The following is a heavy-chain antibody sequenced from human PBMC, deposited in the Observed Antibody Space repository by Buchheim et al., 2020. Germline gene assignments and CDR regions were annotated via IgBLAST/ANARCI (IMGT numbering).Heavy chain of an antibody. CDR2: ISGSGRNT. CDR1: GFTFSSYA. Sequence: ELQLLESGGGLVQPGGSLRLSCAASGFTFSSYAMSWVRQAPGKGLEWVSAISGSGRNTYYADSVKGRFTMSSANSQNTLYLQMNNLRAEDTAVYYCAKPYSGYTSFEYWGQGTL. J-gene: IGHJ4*02. D-gene: IGHD5-12*01. V-gene: IGHV3-23*01. CDR3: AKPYSGYTSFEY.